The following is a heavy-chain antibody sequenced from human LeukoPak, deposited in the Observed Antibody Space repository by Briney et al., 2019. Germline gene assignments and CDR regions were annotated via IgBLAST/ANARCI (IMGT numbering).Heavy chain of an antibody. J-gene: IGHJ4*02. CDR2: ISYDGSNK. Sequence: GGSLRLSCAASGFTFSSYAMHWVRQAPGKGLEWVAVISYDGSNKYYADSVKGRFTISRDNSKDTLYLQMNSLRAEDTAVYYCAKDREQIVGVTGYFDYWGQGTLVTVSS. D-gene: IGHD1-26*01. CDR3: AKDREQIVGVTGYFDY. V-gene: IGHV3-30*04. CDR1: GFTFSSYA.